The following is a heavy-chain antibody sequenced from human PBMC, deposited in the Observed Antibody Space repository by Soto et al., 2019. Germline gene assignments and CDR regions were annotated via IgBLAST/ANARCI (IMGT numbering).Heavy chain of an antibody. CDR3: AGERLGISGLDYHSGMDV. CDR2: IYFSGST. V-gene: IGHV4-30-4*01. CDR1: GGSTSSGDYY. D-gene: IGHD7-27*01. Sequence: TLSLTCTVSGGSTSSGDYYWSWVRQPPGKGLEWIGYIYFSGSTYYNPSLKSRVSISVDTSKNHFSLNLSSVTVADTAVYYCAGERLGISGLDYHSGMDVWGQGTTVTVSS. J-gene: IGHJ6*02.